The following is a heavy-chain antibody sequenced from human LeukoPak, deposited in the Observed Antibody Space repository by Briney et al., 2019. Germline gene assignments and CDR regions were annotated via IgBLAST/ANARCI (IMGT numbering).Heavy chain of an antibody. CDR2: ISSSGSTI. CDR1: GFTFSSYE. Sequence: GGSLRLSCAASGFTFSSYEMNWVRQAPGKGLEWVSYISSSGSTIYYADSVKGRFTISRDNAKNSLYLQMTSLTAEDTAVYYCARRWLQQGYYYGMDVWGQGTTVTVSS. CDR3: ARRWLQQGYYYGMDV. V-gene: IGHV3-48*03. D-gene: IGHD5-18*01. J-gene: IGHJ6*02.